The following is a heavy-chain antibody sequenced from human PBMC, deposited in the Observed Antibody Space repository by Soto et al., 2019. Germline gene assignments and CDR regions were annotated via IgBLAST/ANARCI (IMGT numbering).Heavy chain of an antibody. V-gene: IGHV3-21*01. CDR3: ARLPVHDYIPTGGY. D-gene: IGHD4-4*01. J-gene: IGHJ4*02. CDR2: ISSSSSYI. CDR1: GFTFSSYS. Sequence: GGSLRLSCAASGFTFSSYSMNWVRQAPGKGLEWVSSISSSSSYIYYADSVKGRFTISRDNAKNSLYLQMNSLRAEDTAVYYCARLPVHDYIPTGGYWGQGTLVTVSS.